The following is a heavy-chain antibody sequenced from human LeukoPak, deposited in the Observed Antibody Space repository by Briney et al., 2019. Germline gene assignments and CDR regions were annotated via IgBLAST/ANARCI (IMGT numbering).Heavy chain of an antibody. D-gene: IGHD2-2*01. J-gene: IGHJ4*02. V-gene: IGHV1-46*01. CDR2: INPSGGST. CDR3: ARTYQNYFDY. Sequence: ASVRVSYKASGYTFTRYYMHWVRQAPGHGLEWMGIINPSGGSTSYAQKFQGRVTMTRDTSTSTVYMELSSLRSEDTAVYYCARTYQNYFDYWGQGTLVTVSS. CDR1: GYTFTRYY.